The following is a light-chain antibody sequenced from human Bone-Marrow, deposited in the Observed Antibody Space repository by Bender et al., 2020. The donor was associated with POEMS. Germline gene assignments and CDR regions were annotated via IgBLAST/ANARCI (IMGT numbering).Light chain of an antibody. CDR3: SSFTGSGTA. J-gene: IGLJ2*01. CDR2: DVT. V-gene: IGLV2-14*03. Sequence: QSALTQPASVSGSPGQSITISCTGTSSDVGGYNYVSWYQQHPGKAPKLLIYDVTTRPSGVSNRFSGSKSGNTASLTISGLQTEDEADYYCSSFTGSGTAFGGGTKLTVL. CDR1: SSDVGGYNY.